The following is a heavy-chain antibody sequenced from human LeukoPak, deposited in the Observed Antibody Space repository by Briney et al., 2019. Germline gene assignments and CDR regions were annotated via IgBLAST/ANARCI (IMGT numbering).Heavy chain of an antibody. CDR2: INPNSGGT. J-gene: IGHJ4*02. D-gene: IGHD6-19*01. CDR3: ARDTIAVAGDLDY. CDR1: GYTFTGYY. V-gene: IGHV1-2*02. Sequence: ASVKVSCKGSGYTFTGYYMHWVRQAPGQGLEWMGWINPNSGGTNYAQKFQGRVTMTRDTSISTAYMELSRLRSDDTAVYYCARDTIAVAGDLDYWGQGTLVTVSS.